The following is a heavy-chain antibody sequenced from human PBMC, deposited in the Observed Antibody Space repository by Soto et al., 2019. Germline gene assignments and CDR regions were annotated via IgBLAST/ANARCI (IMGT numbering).Heavy chain of an antibody. V-gene: IGHV1-69*08. Sequence: QVQLVQSGAEVKKPGSSGKVSCKASGGTFRSYTISWVRQAPGQGLEWMGRIIAIIGIANYAQKFLGRVTTTAIQHPTTDYMELSGPRSEDTEMYYHARELWCGEGVYCDGMDVWGQGTPGPVSS. CDR2: IIAIIGIA. J-gene: IGHJ6*02. CDR3: ARELWCGEGVYCDGMDV. CDR1: GGTFRSYT. D-gene: IGHD3-10*01.